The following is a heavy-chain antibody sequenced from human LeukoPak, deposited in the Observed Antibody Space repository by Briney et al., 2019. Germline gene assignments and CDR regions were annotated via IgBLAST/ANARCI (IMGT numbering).Heavy chain of an antibody. V-gene: IGHV1-2*02. CDR3: ARGTFVDWNLAGDRFDS. J-gene: IGHJ4*02. Sequence: ASVKVSCKASAGTFSSYAISWVRHAPGQGLEWMGWVKPYGGDTHVAQKFQGRVTMTRDTSITTAYMELSRLTSDDTAVYFCARGTFVDWNLAGDRFDSWGQGTPVTVSS. CDR1: AGTFSSYA. D-gene: IGHD1-1*01. CDR2: VKPYGGDT.